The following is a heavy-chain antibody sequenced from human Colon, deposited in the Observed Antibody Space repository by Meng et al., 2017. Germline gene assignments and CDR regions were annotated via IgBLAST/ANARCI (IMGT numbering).Heavy chain of an antibody. CDR2: INHSGST. V-gene: IGHV4-34*01. CDR1: GGSFSGYY. D-gene: IGHD3-10*01. J-gene: IGHJ5*02. Sequence: VRRQQWGGGLCKPSETLSLTCAVYGGSFSGYYWSWIRQPPGKGLEWIGGINHSGSTNYNPSLKSRVTISVDTSKNQFSLKLSSVTAADTAVYYCARRVRGVISWFDPWGQGTLVTVSS. CDR3: ARRVRGVISWFDP.